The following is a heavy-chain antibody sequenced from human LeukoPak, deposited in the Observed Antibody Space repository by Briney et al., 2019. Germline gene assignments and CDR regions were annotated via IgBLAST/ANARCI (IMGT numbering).Heavy chain of an antibody. V-gene: IGHV3-43D*03. J-gene: IGHJ4*02. D-gene: IGHD2-15*01. CDR1: GFTFDDYA. Sequence: GGSLRLSCAASGFTFDDYAMHWVRQAPGKGLEWVSLISWDGGSTYYADSVKGRFTISRDNSKNSLYLQMNSLRAEDTALYYCAKVWELVVVAVTHFDYWGQGTLVTVSS. CDR3: AKVWELVVVAVTHFDY. CDR2: ISWDGGST.